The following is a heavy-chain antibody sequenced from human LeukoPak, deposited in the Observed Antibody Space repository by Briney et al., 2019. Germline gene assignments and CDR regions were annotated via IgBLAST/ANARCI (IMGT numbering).Heavy chain of an antibody. CDR1: GYTFTGYY. Sequence: GASVKVSCKASGYTFTGYYMHWVRQAPGQGLEWMGIINPSGGSTTNAQKFQGRVIVTRDMSTSTVYMELSSLRSEDTAVYYCAREDSSSWDYYYYMDVWGKGTTVTISS. CDR2: INPSGGST. V-gene: IGHV1-46*01. J-gene: IGHJ6*03. D-gene: IGHD6-13*01. CDR3: AREDSSSWDYYYYMDV.